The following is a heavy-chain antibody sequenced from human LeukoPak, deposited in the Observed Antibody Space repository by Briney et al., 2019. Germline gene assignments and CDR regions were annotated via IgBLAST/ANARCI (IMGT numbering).Heavy chain of an antibody. V-gene: IGHV6-1*01. J-gene: IGHJ4*02. CDR3: ARRDTQVVPAAMRVAVAGTFDY. D-gene: IGHD2-2*01. CDR2: TYYRSKWYN. CDR1: GDSVSSNSAA. Sequence: SQTLSLTCAISGDSVSSNSAAWNWIRQSPSRGLEWLGRTYYRSKWYNDYAVSVKSRITINPDTSKNQFSLKLSSVTAADTAVYYCARRDTQVVPAAMRVAVAGTFDYWGQGTLVTVSS.